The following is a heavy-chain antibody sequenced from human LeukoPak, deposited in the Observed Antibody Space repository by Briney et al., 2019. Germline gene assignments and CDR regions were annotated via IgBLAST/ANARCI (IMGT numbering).Heavy chain of an antibody. CDR1: GASISSHY. D-gene: IGHD6-19*01. V-gene: IGHV4-59*08. J-gene: IGHJ4*02. Sequence: SETLSLTCSVSGASISSHYWSWIRQPPGKGLEWIGYIHYSGSTKYDPSLKSRVTISVDTSKNQFSLKLSSVTAADTAVYYCARWYSSGWAFDYWGQGTLVTVSS. CDR3: ARWYSSGWAFDY. CDR2: IHYSGST.